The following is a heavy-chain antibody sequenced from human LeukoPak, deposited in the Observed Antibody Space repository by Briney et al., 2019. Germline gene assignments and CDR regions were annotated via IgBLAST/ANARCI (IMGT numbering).Heavy chain of an antibody. V-gene: IGHV5-51*01. CDR3: ASGATAEDYYSCGMDV. D-gene: IGHD5-12*01. J-gene: IGHJ6*02. Sequence: GESLKISCKGSGYSFTSYWIGWVRHMPGKGLEWMGIIYPGDSDTRYSPSFQGQVTISADKSISTAYLQWSSLKASDTAMYYCASGATAEDYYSCGMDVWGQGTTVTVSS. CDR2: IYPGDSDT. CDR1: GYSFTSYW.